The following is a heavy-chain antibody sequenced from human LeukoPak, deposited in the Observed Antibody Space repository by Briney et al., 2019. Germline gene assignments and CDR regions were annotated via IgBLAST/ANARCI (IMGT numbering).Heavy chain of an antibody. CDR2: INHSGST. Sequence: SETLSLTCAVYGGSFSGYYWSWIRQPPGKGLEWIGEINHSGSTNYNPSLKSRVTISVDTSKNQFPLKLSSVTAADTAVYYCARVPYYDFWSGYSQGLYYFDYWGQGTLVTVSS. CDR3: ARVPYYDFWSGYSQGLYYFDY. V-gene: IGHV4-34*01. CDR1: GGSFSGYY. J-gene: IGHJ4*02. D-gene: IGHD3-3*01.